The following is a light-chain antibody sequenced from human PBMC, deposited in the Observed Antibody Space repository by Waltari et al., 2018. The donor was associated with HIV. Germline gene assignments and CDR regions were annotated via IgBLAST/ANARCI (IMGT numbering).Light chain of an antibody. CDR2: DNT. J-gene: IGLJ2*01. CDR3: GTWDSGLSVVV. Sequence: QSVLTQPRPVSAAPGPTVTISCSGRSSDTGNNYVSWYQQVPGTAPKLLIYDNTERPSGIPDRFSGSKSGTSATLGITGLQTGDEADYYCGTWDSGLSVVVFGGGTKLTVL. CDR1: SSDTGNNY. V-gene: IGLV1-51*01.